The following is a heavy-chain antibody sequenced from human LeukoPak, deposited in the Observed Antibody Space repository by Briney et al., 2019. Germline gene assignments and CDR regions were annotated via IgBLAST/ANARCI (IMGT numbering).Heavy chain of an antibody. Sequence: GGSLRLSCAASGFTFSSYAMHWVRQAPGKGLEGVAVISYDGSNKYYADSVKGRFTISRDNSKNTLYLQMNSLRAEDTAVYYCARDRGDYGDYVSYAIDTWGQGTLVTVSS. V-gene: IGHV3-30*04. D-gene: IGHD4-17*01. CDR2: ISYDGSNK. J-gene: IGHJ4*02. CDR3: ARDRGDYGDYVSYAIDT. CDR1: GFTFSSYA.